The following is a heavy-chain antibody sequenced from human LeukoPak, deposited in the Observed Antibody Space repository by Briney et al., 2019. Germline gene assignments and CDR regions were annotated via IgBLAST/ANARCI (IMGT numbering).Heavy chain of an antibody. CDR3: ARDQYSGGWGVGYYDL. D-gene: IGHD6-19*01. Sequence: ASVKVSCKASGYTFTGYYMHWVRQAPGQGLEWMGWINPNTGGAKYAQKFQGRVTMTRDTSISTAYMELSRLRSDDTAVYYCARDQYSGGWGVGYYDLWGQGTLVTVSS. J-gene: IGHJ4*02. CDR1: GYTFTGYY. CDR2: INPNTGGA. V-gene: IGHV1-2*02.